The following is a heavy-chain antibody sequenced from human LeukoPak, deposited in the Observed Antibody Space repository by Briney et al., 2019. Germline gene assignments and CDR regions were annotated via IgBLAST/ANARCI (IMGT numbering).Heavy chain of an antibody. CDR3: ARSKYQPLPYDY. D-gene: IGHD2-2*01. CDR2: INPNSGGT. CDR1: GYTFTSYA. Sequence: ASVKVSCKASGYTFTSYAMNWVRQAPGQGLEWMGWINPNSGGTNYAQKFQGRVTMTRDTSISTAYMELSRLRSDDTAVYYCARSKYQPLPYDYWGQGTLVTVSS. V-gene: IGHV1-2*02. J-gene: IGHJ4*02.